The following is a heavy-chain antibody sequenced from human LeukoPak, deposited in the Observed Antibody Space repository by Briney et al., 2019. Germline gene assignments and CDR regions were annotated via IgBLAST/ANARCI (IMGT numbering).Heavy chain of an antibody. D-gene: IGHD4-23*01. V-gene: IGHV3-48*02. CDR3: ARVAAGYSVNYFDY. J-gene: IGHJ4*02. Sequence: GGSLRLSCAASEFAFSTYNMNWVRQAPGKGLEWVSYISTGSSTAYYADSVKGRFTISRDNVENSLYLQMNSLRDEDTAVYYCARVAAGYSVNYFDYWGQGTLVTVSS. CDR1: EFAFSTYN. CDR2: ISTGSSTA.